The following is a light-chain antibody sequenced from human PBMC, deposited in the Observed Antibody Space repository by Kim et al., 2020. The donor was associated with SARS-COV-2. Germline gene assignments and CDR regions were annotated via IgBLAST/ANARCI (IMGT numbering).Light chain of an antibody. CDR2: DVS. Sequence: QSALTKPRSVSGSPGQSVTISCTGTSSDVGGYNYVSWYQHHPGKAPKLIIYDVSKRPSGVPDRFSGSKSGNTASLTVSGLQAEDEAHYYCCSYAGTYTFAMLGGGTQLTVL. V-gene: IGLV2-11*01. J-gene: IGLJ3*02. CDR3: CSYAGTYTFAM. CDR1: SSDVGGYNY.